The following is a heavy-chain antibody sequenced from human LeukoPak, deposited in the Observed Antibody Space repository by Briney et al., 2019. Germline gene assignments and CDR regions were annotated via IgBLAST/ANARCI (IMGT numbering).Heavy chain of an antibody. CDR3: ARDYGSSYYYYGMDV. CDR1: GFTFSSYS. Sequence: GGSLRLSCAASGFTFSSYSMNWVRQAPGKGLEWVSYISSSSSTIYYADSVKGRFTISRDNAKNSLYLQMNSLRAEDTAVYYCARDYGSSYYYYGMDVWGQGTTVTVSS. CDR2: ISSSSSTI. D-gene: IGHD4-17*01. J-gene: IGHJ6*02. V-gene: IGHV3-48*01.